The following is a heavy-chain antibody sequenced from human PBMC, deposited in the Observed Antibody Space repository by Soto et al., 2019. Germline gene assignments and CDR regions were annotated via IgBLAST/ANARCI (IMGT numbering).Heavy chain of an antibody. V-gene: IGHV1-46*01. J-gene: IGHJ4*02. Sequence: EASVKVSCKASGYTFTSYYMHWVRQAPGQGLEWMGIINPSGGSTSYAQKFQGRVTMTRDTSTSTVYMELSSLRSEDTAVYYCARPSIQLWPQYYFDYWGQGTLVTVSS. D-gene: IGHD5-18*01. CDR2: INPSGGST. CDR3: ARPSIQLWPQYYFDY. CDR1: GYTFTSYY.